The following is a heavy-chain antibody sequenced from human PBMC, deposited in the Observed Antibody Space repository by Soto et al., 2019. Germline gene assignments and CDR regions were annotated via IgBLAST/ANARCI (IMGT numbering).Heavy chain of an antibody. V-gene: IGHV3-23*01. J-gene: IGHJ4*02. CDR3: AKDLISGSFSTFDY. CDR2: IRGGGFNT. D-gene: IGHD1-26*01. Sequence: GGSLRLSCTASGFTFSSYAMGWVRQAPGKGLEWVSNIRGGGFNTYYADSVKGRFTISRDNSKNTLYLQMNSLRAEDTAIYYCAKDLISGSFSTFDYWGQGTLVTVSS. CDR1: GFTFSSYA.